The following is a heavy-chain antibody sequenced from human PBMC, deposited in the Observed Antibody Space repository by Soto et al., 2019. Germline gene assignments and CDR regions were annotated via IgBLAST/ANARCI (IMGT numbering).Heavy chain of an antibody. CDR2: ISGSGGIT. J-gene: IGHJ4*02. CDR1: GFTISTHG. D-gene: IGHD6-19*01. V-gene: IGHV3-23*01. Sequence: EVQLLESGGDLVQPGGSLRLSCAVSGFTISTHGMSWVRQAPGKGLEWVSGISGSGGITYYADSVKGGFTIARDNSKNTLYLHMNSPRAEDTAAYSSVKIERYSSACPLIWGQGALVTVSS. CDR3: VKIERYSSACPLI.